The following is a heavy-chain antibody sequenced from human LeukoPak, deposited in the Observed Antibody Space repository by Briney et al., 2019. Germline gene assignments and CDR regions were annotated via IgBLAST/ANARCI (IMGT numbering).Heavy chain of an antibody. CDR1: GFTFSSYA. V-gene: IGHV3-30*04. Sequence: GRSLRLSCAASGFTFSSYAMHWVRQAPGKGLEWVAVISYDGSNKYYADSVKGRFTISGDNSENTLYLQMNSLRAEDTAVYYCVRDASYCSGGSCYTAECFQDWGQGTLVTVSS. J-gene: IGHJ1*01. CDR3: VRDASYCSGGSCYTAECFQD. D-gene: IGHD2-15*01. CDR2: ISYDGSNK.